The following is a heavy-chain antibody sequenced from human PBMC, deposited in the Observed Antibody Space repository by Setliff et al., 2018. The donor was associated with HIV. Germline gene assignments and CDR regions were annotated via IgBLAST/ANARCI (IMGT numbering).Heavy chain of an antibody. J-gene: IGHJ4*02. V-gene: IGHV3-23*01. Sequence: PGGSLRLSCAASGFTFSSYAMNWVRQAPGKGLEWVSLISGTDGTTYYADSVKGRFTISRDNSKNTLYLQMNSLRAEDTAVYYCAKRAPDGPFDYWGQGTLVTVSS. CDR3: AKRAPDGPFDY. CDR1: GFTFSSYA. CDR2: ISGTDGTT.